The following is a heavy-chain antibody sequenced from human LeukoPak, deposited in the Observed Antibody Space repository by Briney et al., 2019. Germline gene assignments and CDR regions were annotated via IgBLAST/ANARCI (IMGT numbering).Heavy chain of an antibody. V-gene: IGHV3-74*01. CDR2: INSDGSST. CDR1: GFTFSSYG. D-gene: IGHD1-26*01. CDR3: ARGIVGATETDY. J-gene: IGHJ4*02. Sequence: GRSLRLSRAASGFTFSSYGMHWVRQAPGKGLVWVSRINSDGSSTSYADSVKGRFTISRDNAKNTLYLQMNSLRAEDTAVYYCARGIVGATETDYWGQGTLVTVSP.